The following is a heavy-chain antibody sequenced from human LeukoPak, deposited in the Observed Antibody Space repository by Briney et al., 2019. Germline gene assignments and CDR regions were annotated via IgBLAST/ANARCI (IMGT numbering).Heavy chain of an antibody. CDR1: GFTFSSYW. D-gene: IGHD3-22*01. CDR3: ANPDYDGSTYVGDY. Sequence: GGSLRLSCAASGFTFSSYWMSWVRQAPGKGLEWVAIIKQDGNEKYYVDSVKGRFTISRDNAKNSLYLQMNSLRAEDTAVYYCANPDYDGSTYVGDYWGQGTLVSVSS. V-gene: IGHV3-7*01. J-gene: IGHJ4*02. CDR2: IKQDGNEK.